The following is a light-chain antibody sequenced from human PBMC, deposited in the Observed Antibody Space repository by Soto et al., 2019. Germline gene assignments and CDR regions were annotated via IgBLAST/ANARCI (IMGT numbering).Light chain of an antibody. Sequence: DIQMTQSPSTLSASVGDRVTITCQASQSISTWLAWYQQKPGKAPKVLIYKASSLQSGVPSRFSGGGSGTEFTLTISRLQPDDFATYFCHSRAFGQGTRLEIK. J-gene: IGKJ5*01. V-gene: IGKV1-5*03. CDR2: KAS. CDR3: HSRA. CDR1: QSISTW.